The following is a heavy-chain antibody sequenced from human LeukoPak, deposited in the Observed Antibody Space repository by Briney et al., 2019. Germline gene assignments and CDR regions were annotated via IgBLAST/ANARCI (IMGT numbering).Heavy chain of an antibody. J-gene: IGHJ4*02. CDR3: ARQSKSYYGSGSYDDY. CDR1: GYSFTSYW. Sequence: GESLKISCKGSGYSFTSYWIGWVRQMPGKGLEWMGIIYPGDSDTRYSPSFQGQVTISADKSISTAYLQWSSLKASDTAMYYCARQSKSYYGSGSYDDYWGQGTLVTVSS. V-gene: IGHV5-51*01. D-gene: IGHD3-10*01. CDR2: IYPGDSDT.